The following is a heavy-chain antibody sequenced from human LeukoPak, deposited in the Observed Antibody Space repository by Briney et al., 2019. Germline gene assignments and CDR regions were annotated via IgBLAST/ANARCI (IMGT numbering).Heavy chain of an antibody. V-gene: IGHV4-4*07. CDR2: IHPSGSA. CDR1: DGSINGYY. Sequence: SETLSLTCSVSDGSINGYYWNWIRQPPGGGLEWIGCIHPSGSAHYNPSLKNRVTISLDTSSNRFFLNINSVAAADMALYYCARGIDAYKVAYWGQGTLVTASS. D-gene: IGHD5-24*01. J-gene: IGHJ4*02. CDR3: ARGIDAYKVAY.